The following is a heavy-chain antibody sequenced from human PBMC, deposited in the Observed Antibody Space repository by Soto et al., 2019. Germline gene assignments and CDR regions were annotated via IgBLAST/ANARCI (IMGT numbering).Heavy chain of an antibody. V-gene: IGHV3-15*01. CDR2: ISTESVGYIT. D-gene: IGHD2-15*01. J-gene: IGHJ4*02. CDR1: GFTLANAW. Sequence: EVQLVESGGDLVKPGGSLTISCAASGFTLANAWMSWVRQAPGKGLEWVGRISTESVGYITDYAAPVKGRFTVSRDDSKNTLYLQMDSLKTEDSGFYYCTTRIAGGQGTRVTVAS. CDR3: TTRIA.